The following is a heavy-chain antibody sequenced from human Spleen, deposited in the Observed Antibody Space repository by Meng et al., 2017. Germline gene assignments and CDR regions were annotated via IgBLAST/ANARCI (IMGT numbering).Heavy chain of an antibody. D-gene: IGHD5-18*01. CDR3: ARDLSGYGWFDP. Sequence: QVPLQESGPGLVKPSQTLSLTCTVSGGSISSGGYYWSWIRQHPGKGLEWIGYFYYSGSTYYNPSLKSLVTISLDTSKNQFSLKLSSVTAADTAVYYCARDLSGYGWFDPWGQGILVTVSS. J-gene: IGHJ5*02. CDR2: FYYSGST. CDR1: GGSISSGGYY. V-gene: IGHV4-31*01.